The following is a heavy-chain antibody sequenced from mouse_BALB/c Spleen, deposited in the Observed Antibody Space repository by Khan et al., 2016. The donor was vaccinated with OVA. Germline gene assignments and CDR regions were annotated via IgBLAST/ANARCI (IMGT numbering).Heavy chain of an antibody. CDR3: ARIFIGTTDYAMDY. D-gene: IGHD2-14*01. J-gene: IGHJ4*01. Sequence: QVQLKQSGPGLVQPSQSLSITCTVSGFSLTNYGVHWVRQSPGKGLEWLGVIWSGGSTDYNAAFISRLSISKDNSKCQVFFKMNSLQANDTAIYYCARIFIGTTDYAMDYWGQGTSVTVSP. V-gene: IGHV2-2*02. CDR1: GFSLTNYG. CDR2: IWSGGST.